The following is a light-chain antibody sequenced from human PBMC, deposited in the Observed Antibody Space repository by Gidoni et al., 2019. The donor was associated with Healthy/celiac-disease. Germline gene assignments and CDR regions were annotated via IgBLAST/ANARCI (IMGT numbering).Light chain of an antibody. Sequence: QSALTPPPSVSGSPGQSVTISCTGTSSDVGSDNRVSWYQQPPGTAPKLMIYEVSNRPSGVPDRFSGSKSGNTASLTISGLQAEDEADYYCSSYTSSSILVFGGGTKLTVL. CDR3: SSYTSSSILV. J-gene: IGLJ2*01. V-gene: IGLV2-18*02. CDR2: EVS. CDR1: SSDVGSDNR.